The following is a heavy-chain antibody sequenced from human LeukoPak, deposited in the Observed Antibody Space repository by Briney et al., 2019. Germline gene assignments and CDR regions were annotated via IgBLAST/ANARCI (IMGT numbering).Heavy chain of an antibody. CDR1: GFTFSSYG. J-gene: IGHJ6*02. V-gene: IGHV3-30*02. Sequence: GGSLRLSCAASGFTFSSYGMHWVRQAPGRGLEWVALIWYDGRNKYYADSVKGRFTISRDNSKNTLYLQMNSLRAEDTAVYYCAKSLTGYYKASGYYYYGMDVWGQGTTVTVSS. CDR3: AKSLTGYYKASGYYYYGMDV. CDR2: IWYDGRNK. D-gene: IGHD3-9*01.